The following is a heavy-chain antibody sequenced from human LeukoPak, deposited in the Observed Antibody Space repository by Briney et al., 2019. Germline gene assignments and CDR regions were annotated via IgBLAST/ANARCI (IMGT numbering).Heavy chain of an antibody. CDR1: GGTFSSYA. V-gene: IGHV1-69*13. J-gene: IGHJ3*02. CDR2: IIPIFGTA. Sequence: ASVKVSCKASGGTFSSYAISWVRQAPGQGLEWMGGIIPIFGTANYAQKFQGRVTITADESTSTAYMELSSLRSEDTAVYYCARPHPRYSGSYDAFDIWGQGTMVTVSS. CDR3: ARPHPRYSGSYDAFDI. D-gene: IGHD1-26*01.